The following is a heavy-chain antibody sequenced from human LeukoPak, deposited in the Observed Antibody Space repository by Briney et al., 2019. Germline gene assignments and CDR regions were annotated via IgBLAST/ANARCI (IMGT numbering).Heavy chain of an antibody. CDR2: IRSEGTNK. V-gene: IGHV3-30*02. Sequence: PGGSLRLSCVASGFTFSNYGMHWVRQAPGKGLEWVAFIRSEGTNKYYSDSVEGRFTVSRDNSKNTLFLQMNSLRPEDMALYYCAKDPSNVSRTLDIWGQGTLVTVSA. CDR1: GFTFSNYG. CDR3: AKDPSNVSRTLDI. D-gene: IGHD3-10*02. J-gene: IGHJ3*02.